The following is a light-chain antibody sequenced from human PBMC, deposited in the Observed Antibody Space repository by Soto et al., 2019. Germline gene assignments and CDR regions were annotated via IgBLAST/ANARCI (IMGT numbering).Light chain of an antibody. V-gene: IGKV3-20*01. J-gene: IGKJ1*01. Sequence: EIVLTQSPGTLSLSPGERATLSCRASLSVSSSYLAWYQQKPGQPPRLFIYGASSRATGIPDRFSGTGSGTDFTLTISRLEPEDFAVYYCQHYGSSPRAFGQGTKVEIK. CDR3: QHYGSSPRA. CDR2: GAS. CDR1: LSVSSSY.